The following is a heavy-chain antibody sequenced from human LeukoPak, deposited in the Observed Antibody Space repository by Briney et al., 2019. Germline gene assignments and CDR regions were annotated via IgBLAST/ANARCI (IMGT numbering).Heavy chain of an antibody. D-gene: IGHD4-23*01. CDR2: ISASGVST. CDR1: GFTFSSYA. J-gene: IGHJ4*02. V-gene: IGHV3-23*01. Sequence: GGSLRLSCAASGFTFSSYAMTWVRQAPGQGLEWVSGISASGVSTYYADSVKGRFTISRDNSKSTLYLQLNSLRAEDTAVYFCANALNNSPYWGQGTLVTVSS. CDR3: ANALNNSPY.